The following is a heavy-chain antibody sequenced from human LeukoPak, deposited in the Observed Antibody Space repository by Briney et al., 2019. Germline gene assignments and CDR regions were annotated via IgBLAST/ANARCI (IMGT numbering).Heavy chain of an antibody. V-gene: IGHV5-51*01. J-gene: IGHJ4*02. Sequence: GESLKISCKGSAYSFTSYWIGWVRQMPGKGLEWMGIIYPGDSDTRYSPSFQGQVTISADKSIRTAYLQWSSLKASDTAMYYCARPHYYGSGSYSHWGQGTLVTVSS. D-gene: IGHD3-10*01. CDR1: AYSFTSYW. CDR3: ARPHYYGSGSYSH. CDR2: IYPGDSDT.